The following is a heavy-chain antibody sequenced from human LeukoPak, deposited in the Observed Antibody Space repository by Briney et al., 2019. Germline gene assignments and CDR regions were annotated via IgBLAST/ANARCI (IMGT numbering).Heavy chain of an antibody. CDR2: INPNTGDT. CDR1: GYTFTVYY. CDR3: AVAPGDY. D-gene: IGHD2-21*01. Sequence: ASVKVSCTASGYTFTVYYMHWGRHAPGQGLEWMGWINPNTGDTNYAQTFQGRVTMTRDTSITTVYMEISRLTSDDTALFYCAVAPGDYWGQGTLVTVSS. V-gene: IGHV1-2*02. J-gene: IGHJ4*02.